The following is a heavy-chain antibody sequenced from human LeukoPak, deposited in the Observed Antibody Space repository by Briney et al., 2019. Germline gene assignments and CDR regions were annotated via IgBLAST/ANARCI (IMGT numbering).Heavy chain of an antibody. Sequence: GGSLRPSCAASGFTFSGYGMHWVRQAPGKGLEWVTGIAYDGSRKHYADSVRGRFTISRDNSRNTMDLQMNSLRVEDTAVYHCTRYDSSRFDTWGQGTLVIVSS. J-gene: IGHJ5*02. CDR2: IAYDGSRK. CDR1: GFTFSGYG. CDR3: TRYDSSRFDT. V-gene: IGHV3-30*03. D-gene: IGHD3-3*01.